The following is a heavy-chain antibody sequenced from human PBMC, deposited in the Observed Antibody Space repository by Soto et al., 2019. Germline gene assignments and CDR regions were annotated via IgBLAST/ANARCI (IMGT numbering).Heavy chain of an antibody. CDR3: AQLLDDAFDI. J-gene: IGHJ3*02. D-gene: IGHD2-2*01. Sequence: VQLVESGGGLVKPGGSLRLSCAASGFTFSSYSMNWVRQAPGKGVEWVSSISSSSSYIYYADSVKGRITISRDNAKNSLYLQMNSLRAEDTAVYYCAQLLDDAFDIWGQGTMVTVSS. CDR2: ISSSSSYI. CDR1: GFTFSSYS. V-gene: IGHV3-21*01.